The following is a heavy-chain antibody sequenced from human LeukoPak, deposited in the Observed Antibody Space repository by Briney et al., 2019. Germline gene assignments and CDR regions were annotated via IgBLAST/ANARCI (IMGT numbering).Heavy chain of an antibody. CDR1: GFTFSSYG. V-gene: IGHV3-30*18. CDR2: ISYSGSNK. D-gene: IGHD4-17*01. CDR3: AKMRAPTAHSGDAFDI. J-gene: IGHJ3*02. Sequence: SGGSLRLSCAASGFTFSSYGIHLVRQAPGKGLEWVAVISYSGSNKYYGDSVKGRFTISRDNSKNTLNLQMNSLRAEDTAVYYCAKMRAPTAHSGDAFDIWGQGTMVTVSS.